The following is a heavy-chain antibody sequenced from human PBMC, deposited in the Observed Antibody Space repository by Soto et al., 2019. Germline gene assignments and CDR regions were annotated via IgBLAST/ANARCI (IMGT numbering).Heavy chain of an antibody. CDR1: GYTFTSYY. Sequence: QVQLVQSGAEVKKPGASVKVSCKASGYTFTSYYMHWVRQAPGQGLEWMGIINPSGGSTSYAQKFQGRVTMTRDTSTSGVYMELSSLRSEDTAVYYCARDFNYAPSKYYYYYYYMDVWGKGTTVTVSS. CDR2: INPSGGST. V-gene: IGHV1-46*03. J-gene: IGHJ6*03. D-gene: IGHD4-4*01. CDR3: ARDFNYAPSKYYYYYYYMDV.